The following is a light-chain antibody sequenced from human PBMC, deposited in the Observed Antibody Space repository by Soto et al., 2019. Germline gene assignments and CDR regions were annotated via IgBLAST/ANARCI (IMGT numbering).Light chain of an antibody. V-gene: IGKV1-12*01. J-gene: IGKJ1*01. CDR3: QQTRTVPQEWT. CDR1: QSISNR. Sequence: DIQMTQSPSSLSASVGDRVTITCRASQSISNRLAWYQQKPGKAPRLLIFATSNLQSGVPSRFSGSGSGTHFTLSISSLQPEDSATYYCQQTRTVPQEWTFGQGTKVDIK. CDR2: ATS.